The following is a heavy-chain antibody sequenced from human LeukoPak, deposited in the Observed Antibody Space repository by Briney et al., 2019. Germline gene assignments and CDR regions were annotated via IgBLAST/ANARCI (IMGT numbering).Heavy chain of an antibody. CDR2: ISGSGGST. CDR3: AKDIGAWQLVRFYYYMDV. V-gene: IGHV3-23*01. D-gene: IGHD6-6*01. J-gene: IGHJ6*03. Sequence: PGGSLRLSCAASGFTFSSYGMSWVRQAPGKGLEWVSAISGSGGSTYYADSVKGRFTISRDNSKNTLYLQMNSLRAEDTAVYYCAKDIGAWQLVRFYYYMDVWGKGTTVTVSS. CDR1: GFTFSSYG.